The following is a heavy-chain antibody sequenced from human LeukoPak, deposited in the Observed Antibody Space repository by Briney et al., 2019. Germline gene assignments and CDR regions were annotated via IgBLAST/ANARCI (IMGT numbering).Heavy chain of an antibody. V-gene: IGHV3-23*01. D-gene: IGHD2-15*01. Sequence: GGSLRLSRAASGFTFSSYAMSWVRQAPGKGLEWVSAISGSGGSTYYADSVKGRFTISRDNSKNTLYLQMNSLRAEDTAVYYCAREGALILAFDYWGQGTLVTVSS. CDR3: AREGALILAFDY. CDR1: GFTFSSYA. CDR2: ISGSGGST. J-gene: IGHJ4*02.